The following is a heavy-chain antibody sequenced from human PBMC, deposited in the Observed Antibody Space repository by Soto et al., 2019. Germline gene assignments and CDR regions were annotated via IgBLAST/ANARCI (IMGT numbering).Heavy chain of an antibody. J-gene: IGHJ6*03. D-gene: IGHD6-6*01. V-gene: IGHV4-39*01. CDR1: GGPISSSSYY. CDR3: ARRIARPHYYYYMDV. Sequence: SETLSLTCTVSGGPISSSSYYWGWIRQPPGKGLEWIGSIYYSGSTYYNPSLKSRVTISVDTSKNQFSLKLSSVTAADTAVYYCARRIARPHYYYYMDVWGKGTTVT. CDR2: IYYSGST.